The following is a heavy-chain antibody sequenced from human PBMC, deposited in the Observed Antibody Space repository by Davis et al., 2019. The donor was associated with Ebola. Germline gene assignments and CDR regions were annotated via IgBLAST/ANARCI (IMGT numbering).Heavy chain of an antibody. CDR2: INAGNGNT. CDR3: AAQYGGSYYYYGMDV. CDR1: GYTFTSYA. J-gene: IGHJ6*02. Sequence: ASVKVSCKASGYTFTSYAMHWVRQAPGQRLEWMGWINAGNGNTKYSQKFQGRVTITRDTSASTAYMELSSPRSEDTAVYYCAAQYGGSYYYYGMDVWGQGTTVTVSS. D-gene: IGHD4-23*01. V-gene: IGHV1-3*01.